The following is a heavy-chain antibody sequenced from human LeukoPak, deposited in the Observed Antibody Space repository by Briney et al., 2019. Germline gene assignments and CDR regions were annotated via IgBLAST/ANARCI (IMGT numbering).Heavy chain of an antibody. Sequence: PGGSLRLSCAASGFTFSSYSMNWVRQAPGKGLEWVSSISSSSSYIYYADSVKGRFTISRDNAKNSLYLQMNSLRAEDTAVYYCARDHSNVLLWFGELLDYWGQGTLVTVSS. D-gene: IGHD3-10*01. V-gene: IGHV3-21*01. CDR2: ISSSSSYI. J-gene: IGHJ4*02. CDR3: ARDHSNVLLWFGELLDY. CDR1: GFTFSSYS.